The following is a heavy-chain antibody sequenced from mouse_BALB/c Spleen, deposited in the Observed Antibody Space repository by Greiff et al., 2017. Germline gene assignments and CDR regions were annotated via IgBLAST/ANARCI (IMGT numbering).Heavy chain of an antibody. J-gene: IGHJ3*01. D-gene: IGHD1-1*02. CDR2: LDPANGNT. V-gene: IGHV14-3*02. CDR3: APPYGLFAY. CDR1: GFNIKDTY. Sequence: VQLQQSGAELVKPGASVKLSCTASGFNIKDTYMHWVKQRPEQGLEWIGRLDPANGNTKYDPKFQGKATITADTSSNPAYLQLSSLTSEDTAVYYCAPPYGLFAYWGQGTLVTVSA.